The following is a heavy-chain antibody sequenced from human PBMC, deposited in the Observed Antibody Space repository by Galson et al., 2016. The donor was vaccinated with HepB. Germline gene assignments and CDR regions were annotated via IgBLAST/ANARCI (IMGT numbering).Heavy chain of an antibody. CDR2: IWYDGSLT. Sequence: SLRLSCAASGFAFRNNGFHWVRQAPGKGLEWVAVIWYDGSLTYYADSVNGRFTISRDNSKNTLYLQMNSLRAKDTAVYYCAKARVGISGTMTSFDNWGQGTLVTVSS. D-gene: IGHD1-7*01. CDR1: GFAFRNNG. J-gene: IGHJ4*02. CDR3: AKARVGISGTMTSFDN. V-gene: IGHV3-33*06.